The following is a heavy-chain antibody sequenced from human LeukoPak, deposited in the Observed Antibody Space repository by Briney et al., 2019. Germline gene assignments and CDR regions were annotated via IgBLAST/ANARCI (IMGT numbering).Heavy chain of an antibody. CDR2: INHSGST. D-gene: IGHD2-2*01. V-gene: IGHV4-34*01. J-gene: IGHJ3*02. CDR1: GGSFSGYY. Sequence: SETLSLTCAVYGGSFSGYYWSWTRQPPGKGLEWIGEINHSGSTNYNPSLKSRVTISVDTSKNQFSLKLSSVTAADTAVYYCASLWPYQLSAFDIWGQGTMVTVSS. CDR3: ASLWPYQLSAFDI.